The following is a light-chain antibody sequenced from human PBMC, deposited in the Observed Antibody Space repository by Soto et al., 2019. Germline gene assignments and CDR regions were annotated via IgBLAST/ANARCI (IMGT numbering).Light chain of an antibody. CDR2: EVR. CDR3: SAYAGSSNA. CDR1: MRDVGAYNL. V-gene: IGLV2-14*01. J-gene: IGLJ1*01. Sequence: QSALTQPASVSGSAGQSITISCSGTMRDVGAYNLVSWYQQHPGTAPKLIIYEVRNRPSGISSRFSGSRSGNTASLTISGLQSEDEGDYYCSAYAGSSNAFGTGTKV.